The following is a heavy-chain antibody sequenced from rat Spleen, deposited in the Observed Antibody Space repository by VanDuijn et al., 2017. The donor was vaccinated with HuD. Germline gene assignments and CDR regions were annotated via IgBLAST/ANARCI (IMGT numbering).Heavy chain of an antibody. V-gene: IGHV2-30*01. CDR2: IWSGGST. CDR3: AREGGGGFDY. Sequence: QVQLKESGPGLVQPSQTLSLTCTVSGFSLTSYNVHWVRQPTGKGLEWIAAIWSGGSTYYNSALKSRLSISRDTSKSQVFLTMNSLQTDDTAVYYCAREGGGGFDYWGQGVMVTVSS. CDR1: GFSLTSYN. D-gene: IGHD1-11*01. J-gene: IGHJ2*01.